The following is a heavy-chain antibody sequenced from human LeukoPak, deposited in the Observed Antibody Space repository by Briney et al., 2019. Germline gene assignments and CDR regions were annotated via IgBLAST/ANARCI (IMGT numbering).Heavy chain of an antibody. D-gene: IGHD3-3*01. Sequence: GSLRLSCAASGFTFSSYSMNWVRQAPGKGLEWVSSISSSRSYIYYADSVKGRFTISRENAKNSLYLQMNSLRAEDTAVYYCARGKRITIFGVVIRPSGFDNWFDPWGQGTLVTVSS. CDR2: ISSSRSYI. V-gene: IGHV3-21*01. CDR1: GFTFSSYS. CDR3: ARGKRITIFGVVIRPSGFDNWFDP. J-gene: IGHJ5*02.